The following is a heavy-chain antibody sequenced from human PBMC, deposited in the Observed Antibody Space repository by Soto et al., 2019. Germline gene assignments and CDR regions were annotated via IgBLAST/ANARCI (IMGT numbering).Heavy chain of an antibody. CDR2: INHSGST. J-gene: IGHJ5*02. CDR1: GGSFSSYY. Sequence: QVQLQQWGAGLLKPSETLSLTCAVYGGSFSSYYWSWIRQPPGKGLEWTGVINHSGSTNYDPSLKSRVSNSIHTSKNQVSLTLSSVTAADTAVYYCARGEHWFMEWLLLSEYFDPWGQGTLVTVSS. D-gene: IGHD3-3*01. CDR3: ARGEHWFMEWLLLSEYFDP. V-gene: IGHV4-34*01.